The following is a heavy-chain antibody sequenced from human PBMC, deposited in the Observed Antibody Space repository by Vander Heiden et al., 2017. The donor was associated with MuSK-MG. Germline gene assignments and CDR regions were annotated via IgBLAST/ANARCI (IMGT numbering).Heavy chain of an antibody. CDR3: AKKDNWNYDFPLDV. D-gene: IGHD1-7*01. J-gene: IGHJ6*04. Sequence: EVQLLESGGGLVQPGGSLRLSCADSGFTFSSYAMRWVRPAPGKGLEGVSAISGSGGSTYYADSVKGRFTISRDKSKNTLYLQMNSLRAEDTAVYYCAKKDNWNYDFPLDVWGKGTTVTVSS. CDR2: ISGSGGST. CDR1: GFTFSSYA. V-gene: IGHV3-23*01.